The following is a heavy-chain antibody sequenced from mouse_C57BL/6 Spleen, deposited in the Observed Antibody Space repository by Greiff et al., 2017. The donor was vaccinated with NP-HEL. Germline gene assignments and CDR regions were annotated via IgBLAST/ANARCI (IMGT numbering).Heavy chain of an antibody. CDR1: GYTFTSYG. Sequence: VQLVESGAELARPGASVKLSCKASGYTFTSYGISWVKQRTGQGLEWIGEIYPRSGNTYYNEKFKGKATLTADKSSSTAYMELRSLTSEDSAVYFCARPYYYGSRGFAYWGQGTLVTVSA. J-gene: IGHJ3*01. D-gene: IGHD1-1*01. CDR3: ARPYYYGSRGFAY. CDR2: IYPRSGNT. V-gene: IGHV1-81*01.